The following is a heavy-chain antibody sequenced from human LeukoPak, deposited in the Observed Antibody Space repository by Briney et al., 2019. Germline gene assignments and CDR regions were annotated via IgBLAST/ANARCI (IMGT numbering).Heavy chain of an antibody. D-gene: IGHD3-3*01. Sequence: GGSLRLSCAASGFTFSSYSMNWVRQAPGKGLEWVSAISGSGGSTYYADSVKGRFTISRDNSKNTLYLQMNSLRAEDTAVYYCAKDQGFLEWPDYWGQGTLVTVSS. CDR2: ISGSGGST. CDR1: GFTFSSYS. J-gene: IGHJ4*02. CDR3: AKDQGFLEWPDY. V-gene: IGHV3-23*01.